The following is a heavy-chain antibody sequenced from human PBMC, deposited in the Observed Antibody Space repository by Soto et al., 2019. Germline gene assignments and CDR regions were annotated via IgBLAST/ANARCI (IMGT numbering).Heavy chain of an antibody. J-gene: IGHJ4*02. V-gene: IGHV4-59*01. CDR1: GGSISSYY. CDR2: IYDSGST. CDR3: AAPPRY. Sequence: SETLSLTCTVSGGSISSYYWSWIRQPPGKGLEWIGYIYDSGSTNYNPSLKGRVTISVDTSKNQFSLKLTSVTAADTAVYYCAAPPRYWGQGTLVTVSS. D-gene: IGHD6-6*01.